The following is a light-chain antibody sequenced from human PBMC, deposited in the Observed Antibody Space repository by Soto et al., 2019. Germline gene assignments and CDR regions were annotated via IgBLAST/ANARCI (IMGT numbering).Light chain of an antibody. V-gene: IGLV2-14*03. CDR1: SSDVGGYDY. J-gene: IGLJ1*01. CDR3: SSYTSSSLYV. CDR2: DVS. Sequence: QSALTQPASVSGSPGQSITISCTGTSSDVGGYDYVSWYQHHPGKAPKLMIYDVSNRPSGVSNRFSGSKSGNTASLTISGLQAEDEADCYCSSYTSSSLYVFGTGTKLTVL.